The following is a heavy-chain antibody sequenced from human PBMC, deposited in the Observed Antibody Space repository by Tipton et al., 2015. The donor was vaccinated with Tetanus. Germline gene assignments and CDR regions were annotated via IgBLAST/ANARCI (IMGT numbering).Heavy chain of an antibody. Sequence: SLRLSCAASGFIVTPKYMNWVRQAPGKGLEWVSGLYRDGRTYYAASVKGRFTISRDNSKKTLYLQMNSLRVEDTAIYYCAKDPASRGWFDPWGQGTLVSVSS. CDR2: LYRDGRT. CDR3: AKDPASRGWFDP. J-gene: IGHJ5*02. CDR1: GFIVTPKY. V-gene: IGHV3-53*01.